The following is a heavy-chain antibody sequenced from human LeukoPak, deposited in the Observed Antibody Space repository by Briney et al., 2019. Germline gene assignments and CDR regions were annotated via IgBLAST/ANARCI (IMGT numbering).Heavy chain of an antibody. D-gene: IGHD1-26*01. CDR1: GGSISSYY. CDR2: IYHSGST. Sequence: SETLSLTGTVSGGSISSYYWSWIRQPPGKGLEGIAYIYHSGSTYYNPSLKSRVTISVDRSKNQFSLKLSSVTAADTAVYYCARGPRIVGAATLDYWGQGTLVTVSS. J-gene: IGHJ4*02. V-gene: IGHV4-59*12. CDR3: ARGPRIVGAATLDY.